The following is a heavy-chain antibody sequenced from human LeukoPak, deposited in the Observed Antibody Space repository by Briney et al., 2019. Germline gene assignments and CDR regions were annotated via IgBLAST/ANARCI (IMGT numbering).Heavy chain of an antibody. CDR2: INPNSGGT. CDR1: GYTFTGYY. Sequence: ASVKVSCKAYGYTFTGYYVLWVRQAPGQGLEWMGWINPNSGGTNYAQKFQGRVTMTRDTSISTAYMELSRLRSDDTAVYYCARGNYDFWSGYRFDYWGQGTLVTVSS. D-gene: IGHD3-3*01. CDR3: ARGNYDFWSGYRFDY. J-gene: IGHJ4*02. V-gene: IGHV1-2*02.